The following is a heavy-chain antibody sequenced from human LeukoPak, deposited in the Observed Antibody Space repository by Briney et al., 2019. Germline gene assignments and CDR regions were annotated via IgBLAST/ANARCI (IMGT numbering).Heavy chain of an antibody. CDR3: ARDGMPSGWYGCQRPSIVEIDY. CDR1: GFTSSSFS. CDR2: FSSSSSTI. Sequence: GRSLRPSCAASGFTSSSFSMNWVRQAPGTGREWGSYFSSSSSTIYYADSVKGRVTISRDNAKNSLYLQMNSLRAEDTAVYYCARDGMPSGWYGCQRPSIVEIDYWGQGTLVTVSS. D-gene: IGHD6-19*01. J-gene: IGHJ4*02. V-gene: IGHV3-48*01.